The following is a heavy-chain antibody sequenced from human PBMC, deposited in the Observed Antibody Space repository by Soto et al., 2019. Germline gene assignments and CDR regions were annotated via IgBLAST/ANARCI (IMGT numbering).Heavy chain of an antibody. CDR3: ARGRYYFDY. J-gene: IGHJ4*02. V-gene: IGHV3-23*01. Sequence: AGGSLRLSCAASGFTFSSFGLNWVRQAPGKGLEWVSAISATGSGTYYADSVRGRFTVSRDNSKNTLFLQVNSLRAEDTAVYYCARGRYYFDYWGQGTLVTVSS. CDR1: GFTFSSFG. CDR2: ISATGSGT.